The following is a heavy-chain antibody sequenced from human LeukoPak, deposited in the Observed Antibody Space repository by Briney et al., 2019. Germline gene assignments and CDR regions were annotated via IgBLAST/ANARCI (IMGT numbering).Heavy chain of an antibody. V-gene: IGHV1-18*01. D-gene: IGHD6-6*01. Sequence: ASVKVSCKASGYTFTSYGISWVRQAPGQGLEWMGWISAYNGNTNYAQKLQGRVTMTTDTSTSTAYMELRSLRSDDTAVYYCARDQKFVEDYYYYYMDVWGKGTTVTVSS. CDR3: ARDQKFVEDYYYYYMDV. J-gene: IGHJ6*03. CDR1: GYTFTSYG. CDR2: ISAYNGNT.